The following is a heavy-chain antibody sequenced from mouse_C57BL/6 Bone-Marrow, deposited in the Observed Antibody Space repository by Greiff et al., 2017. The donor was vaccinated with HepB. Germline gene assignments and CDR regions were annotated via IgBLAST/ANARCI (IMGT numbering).Heavy chain of an antibody. V-gene: IGHV3-6*01. CDR2: ISYDGSN. CDR1: GYSITSGYY. Sequence: EVKVEESGPGLVKPSQSLSLTCSVTGYSITSGYYWNWIRQFPGNKLEWMGYISYDGSNNYNPSLKNRISITRDTSKNQFFLKLNSVTTEDTATYYCARSSSPFDYWGQGTTLTVSS. CDR3: ARSSSPFDY. D-gene: IGHD1-1*01. J-gene: IGHJ2*01.